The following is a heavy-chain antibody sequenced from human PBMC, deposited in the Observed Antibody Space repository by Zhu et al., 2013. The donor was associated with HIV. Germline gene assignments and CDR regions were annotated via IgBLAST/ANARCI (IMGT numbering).Heavy chain of an antibody. V-gene: IGHV1-18*04. Sequence: QVQLVQSGTEVKKPGASVKVSCKASGYSFTGYYFHWVRQAPGQGLEWMGWISTYNGNTNYVQKFQGRVAMTTDTSTSTAYMELRSLRSDDTAVYYCARRPILLDVWGQGTTVTVSS. J-gene: IGHJ6*02. CDR3: ARRPILLDV. CDR1: GYSFTGYY. CDR2: ISTYNGNT.